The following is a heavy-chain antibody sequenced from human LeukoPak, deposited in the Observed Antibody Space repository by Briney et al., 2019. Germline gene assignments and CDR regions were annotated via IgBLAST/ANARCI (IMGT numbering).Heavy chain of an antibody. CDR1: GFTFSTYA. D-gene: IGHD1-26*01. Sequence: GGSLRLSCAASGFTFSTYAMRWVRQAPGKGLEWVSSIGGSGDDTYYAGSVKGRFTISRDNSKNTLYLQMNSLRAEDTAVYYCAKSGSYGALHWGQGTLVTVSS. J-gene: IGHJ4*02. V-gene: IGHV3-23*01. CDR3: AKSGSYGALH. CDR2: IGGSGDDT.